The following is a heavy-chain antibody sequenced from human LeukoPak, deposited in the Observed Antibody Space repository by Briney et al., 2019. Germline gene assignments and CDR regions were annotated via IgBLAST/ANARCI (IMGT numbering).Heavy chain of an antibody. D-gene: IGHD2-8*01. CDR2: INPNSGGT. J-gene: IGHJ6*02. V-gene: IGHV1-2*02. Sequence: GASVTVSCKASGYTFTGYYMHLVRQAPGQGLEWMGWINPNSGGTNYAQKFQGRVTMTRDTSISTAYMELSRLRSDDTAVYYCARDRSMMLSGMDVWGQGTTVTVSS. CDR3: ARDRSMMLSGMDV. CDR1: GYTFTGYY.